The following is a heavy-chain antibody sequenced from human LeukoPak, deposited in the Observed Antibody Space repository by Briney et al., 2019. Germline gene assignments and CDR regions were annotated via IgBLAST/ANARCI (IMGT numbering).Heavy chain of an antibody. D-gene: IGHD3-16*01. V-gene: IGHV7-4-1*02. CDR3: ARVRRTHYDYVWGQLNWFDP. CDR2: INTNTGNP. Sequence: GASVKVSCKASGYTFTSYAMNWVRQAPGQGLEWMGWINTNTGNPTYVQGFTGRFVFSLDTSVSTAYLQISSLKAEDTAVYYCARVRRTHYDYVWGQLNWFDPWGQGTLVTVSS. J-gene: IGHJ5*02. CDR1: GYTFTSYA.